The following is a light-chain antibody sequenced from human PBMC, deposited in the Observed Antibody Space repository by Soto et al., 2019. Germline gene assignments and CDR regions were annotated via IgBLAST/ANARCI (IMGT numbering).Light chain of an antibody. J-gene: IGLJ1*01. Sequence: QSALTQPPSASGSPGQSVTISCTGTSSDVGAYNFVSWYQQHPGKVPKLIIYEVSKRPSGVPDRFSGSKSGNTASLTVSGLQAEDEADYYCSSNAVTYSPYVFGTGTKLTVL. CDR3: SSNAVTYSPYV. CDR2: EVS. V-gene: IGLV2-8*01. CDR1: SSDVGAYNF.